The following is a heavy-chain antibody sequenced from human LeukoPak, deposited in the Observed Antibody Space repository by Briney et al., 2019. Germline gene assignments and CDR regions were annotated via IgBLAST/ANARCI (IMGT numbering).Heavy chain of an antibody. Sequence: GASVKVCCKASGYTFTGYSLHWVRQAPGQGLEWMGWISPNSGGTKYVQKFQGRVTITRDTSISTAYMELSRLRSDDTAVYYCARDTCGYYHFDLWGRGTLVTVSS. J-gene: IGHJ2*01. CDR3: ARDTCGYYHFDL. CDR1: GYTFTGYS. CDR2: ISPNSGGT. V-gene: IGHV1-2*02. D-gene: IGHD3-22*01.